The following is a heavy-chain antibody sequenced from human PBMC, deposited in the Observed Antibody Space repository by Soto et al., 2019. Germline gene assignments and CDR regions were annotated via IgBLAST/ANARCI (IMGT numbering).Heavy chain of an antibody. J-gene: IGHJ4*02. CDR2: ISPYNGNT. CDR3: ARAPEIFDY. CDR1: GYTFTSYG. V-gene: IGHV1-18*01. Sequence: QVQLVQSGAEVKKPGASVKVSCKASGYTFTSYGISWVRQAPGQGLEWMGWISPYNGNTKYAQKLQGRGTMTTDTSTSTAYTELRSLRSDATAVYSCARAPEIFDYWGQGTLVTVSS.